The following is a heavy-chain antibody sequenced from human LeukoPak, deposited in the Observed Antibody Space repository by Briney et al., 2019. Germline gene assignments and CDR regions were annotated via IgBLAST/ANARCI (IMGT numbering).Heavy chain of an antibody. CDR1: GFTFSDYS. V-gene: IGHV3-30*02. J-gene: IGHJ4*02. D-gene: IGHD5-18*01. CDR2: IRYDGNNK. Sequence: GGSLRLSCAASGFTFSDYSMHWVRQAPGKGLNWVAFIRYDGNNKYYADSVKGRFTISRDNSKNMLYLEMNSLSTEDTAVYYCARAFGYSYDYWGQGTLVTVSS. CDR3: ARAFGYSYDY.